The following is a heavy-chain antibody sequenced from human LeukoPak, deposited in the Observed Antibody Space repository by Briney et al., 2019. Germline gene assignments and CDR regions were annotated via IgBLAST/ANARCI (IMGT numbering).Heavy chain of an antibody. D-gene: IGHD5-18*01. CDR3: ARGGRIQLWLPGYYGTDV. J-gene: IGHJ6*02. CDR1: GFTFSSYW. CDR2: IKQDGSEK. V-gene: IGHV3-7*05. Sequence: PGGSLRLSCAASGFTFSSYWMSWVRQAPGKGLEWVANIKQDGSEKYYVDSVKGRFTISRDNAKNSLYLQMNSLRAEDTAVYYCARGGRIQLWLPGYYGTDVWGQGTTVTVSS.